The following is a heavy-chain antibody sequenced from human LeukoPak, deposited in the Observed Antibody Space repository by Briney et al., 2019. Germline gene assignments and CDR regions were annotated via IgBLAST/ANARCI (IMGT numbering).Heavy chain of an antibody. Sequence: PGESLKISCKTSGYTFTSYWIAWVRQMPGKGLEWMGIIYPGDSDTGYSPSFQGQVTFSADKSISTAHLQWSSLTASDTAMYYCARVDGSGTYYYTFDYWGQGTLVTVSS. V-gene: IGHV5-51*01. CDR1: GYTFTSYW. CDR2: IYPGDSDT. D-gene: IGHD3-10*01. CDR3: ARVDGSGTYYYTFDY. J-gene: IGHJ4*02.